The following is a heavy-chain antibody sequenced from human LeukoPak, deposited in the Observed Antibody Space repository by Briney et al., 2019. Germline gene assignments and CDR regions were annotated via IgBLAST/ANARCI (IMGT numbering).Heavy chain of an antibody. J-gene: IGHJ4*02. CDR1: GFTVSSKY. CDR3: ARVQGSGLFRWY. CDR2: IYSDSST. Sequence: PGGSLRLSCAASGFTVSSKYMCWVRQVPGKGLEWVSVIYSDSSTYYADSVKGRFTISRDISKNTLYLQMSSLRAEDTGLYYCARVQGSGLFRWYWGQGTLVTVSS. D-gene: IGHD2-15*01. V-gene: IGHV3-66*01.